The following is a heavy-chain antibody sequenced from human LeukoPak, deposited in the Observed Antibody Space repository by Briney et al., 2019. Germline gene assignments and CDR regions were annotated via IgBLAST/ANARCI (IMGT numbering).Heavy chain of an antibody. Sequence: SETLSLTCTVSGGSISSGSYYWSWIRQPPWKGLEWIGYIYYSGSTNYNPSLKSRVTISVDTSKNHFSLKLSSVTAADTAVYYCARDFRGGYDFWSGYYTPYYFDYWGQGTLVTVSS. CDR1: GGSISSGSYY. CDR2: IYYSGST. V-gene: IGHV4-61*03. J-gene: IGHJ4*02. CDR3: ARDFRGGYDFWSGYYTPYYFDY. D-gene: IGHD3-3*01.